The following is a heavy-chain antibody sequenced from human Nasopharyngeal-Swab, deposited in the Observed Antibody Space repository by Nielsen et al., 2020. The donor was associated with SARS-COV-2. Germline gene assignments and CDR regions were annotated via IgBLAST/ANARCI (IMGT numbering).Heavy chain of an antibody. V-gene: IGHV1-18*04. Sequence: ASVKVPCKASGYTFTSYYMHWVRQAPGRGLEWMGWISAYNGNTNYAQKLQGRVTMITDTSTSTAYMELRSLRSDDTAVYYCARDYYDSSGYYVFDYWGQGTLVTASS. D-gene: IGHD3-22*01. CDR2: ISAYNGNT. CDR1: GYTFTSYY. CDR3: ARDYYDSSGYYVFDY. J-gene: IGHJ4*02.